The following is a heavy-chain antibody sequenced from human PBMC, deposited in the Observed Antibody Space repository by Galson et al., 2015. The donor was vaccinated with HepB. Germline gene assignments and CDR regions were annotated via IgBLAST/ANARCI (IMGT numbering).Heavy chain of an antibody. CDR2: IYHTGST. J-gene: IGHJ4*02. CDR3: ARDEVEGATDY. CDR1: GYSITSGYY. D-gene: IGHD1-26*01. Sequence: ETLSLTCTVSGYSITSGYYWGWIRQPPGKGLEWIGNIYHTGSTYYSPSLKSRVTISVDTSKNQFSLKLSSVTAADTAVYYCARDEVEGATDYWGQGTPVTVSS. V-gene: IGHV4-38-2*02.